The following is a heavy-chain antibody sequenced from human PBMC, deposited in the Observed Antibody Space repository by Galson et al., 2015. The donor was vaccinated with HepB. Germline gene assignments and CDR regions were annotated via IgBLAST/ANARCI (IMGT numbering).Heavy chain of an antibody. V-gene: IGHV3-33*01. CDR2: IWYDGSNK. CDR3: ARDRGDRDGYEGYYYYYMDV. CDR1: GFTFSSYG. Sequence: SLRLSCAASGFTFSSYGMHWVRQAPGKGLEWVAVIWYDGSNKYYADSVKGRFTISRDNSKNTLYLQMNSLRAEDTAVYYCARDRGDRDGYEGYYYYYMDVWGKGTTVTVSS. J-gene: IGHJ6*03. D-gene: IGHD5-24*01.